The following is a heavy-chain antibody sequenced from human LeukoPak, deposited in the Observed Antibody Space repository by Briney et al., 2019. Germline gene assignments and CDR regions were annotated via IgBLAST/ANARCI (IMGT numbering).Heavy chain of an antibody. D-gene: IGHD5-18*01. Sequence: PGGSLRLSCAASGITFSSYAMSWVRQAPGKGLEWVSGISGSGGSTYYADSVKGRFTISRDNSKNTLYLQMNSLRAEDTAVYYCAKGGRIQLWLKRGYFDYWGQGTLVTVSS. J-gene: IGHJ4*02. V-gene: IGHV3-23*01. CDR1: GITFSSYA. CDR2: ISGSGGST. CDR3: AKGGRIQLWLKRGYFDY.